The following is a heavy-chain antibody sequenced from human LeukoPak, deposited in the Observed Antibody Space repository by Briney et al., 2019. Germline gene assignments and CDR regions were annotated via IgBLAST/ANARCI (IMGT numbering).Heavy chain of an antibody. Sequence: GASVKVSCKASGYTFTSYDINWVRQATGQGLEWMGWISAYNGNTNYAQKLQGRVTMTTDTSTSTAYMELRSLRSDDTAVYYCARGGQYSSSWYDAFDIWGQGTMVTVSS. CDR1: GYTFTSYD. J-gene: IGHJ3*02. D-gene: IGHD6-13*01. CDR3: ARGGQYSSSWYDAFDI. V-gene: IGHV1-18*01. CDR2: ISAYNGNT.